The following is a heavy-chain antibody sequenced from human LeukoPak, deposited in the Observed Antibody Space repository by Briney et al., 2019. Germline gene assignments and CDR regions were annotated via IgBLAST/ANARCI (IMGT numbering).Heavy chain of an antibody. CDR3: PREGGPSSTNAFDI. V-gene: IGHV4-61*02. J-gene: IGHJ3*02. Sequence: SQTLSLTCTVSGGSISSGSYYWSWIRQPAGKGLEWIGRIYTSGSTNYNPSLKSRVTISVDTSKNQVSLKMSSVTAADTAVYYCPREGGPSSTNAFDIWGRGTMVTVSS. CDR2: IYTSGST. D-gene: IGHD2-2*01. CDR1: GGSISSGSYY.